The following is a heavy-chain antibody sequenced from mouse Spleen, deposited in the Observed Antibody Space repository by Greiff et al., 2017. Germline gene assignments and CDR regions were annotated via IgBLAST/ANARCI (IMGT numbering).Heavy chain of an antibody. V-gene: IGHV7-3*01. J-gene: IGHJ2*01. CDR3: ARYDWVFDY. CDR1: GFTFTDYY. D-gene: IGHD4-1*01. Sequence: EVQRVESGGGLVQPGGSLSLSCAASGFTFTDYYMSWVRQPPGKALEWLGFIRNKANGYTTEYSASVKGRFTISRDNSQSILYLQMNALRAEDSATYYCARYDWVFDYWGQGTTLTVSS. CDR2: IRNKANGYTT.